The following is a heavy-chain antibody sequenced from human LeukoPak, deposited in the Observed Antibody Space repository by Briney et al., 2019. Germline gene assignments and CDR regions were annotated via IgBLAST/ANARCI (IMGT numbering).Heavy chain of an antibody. Sequence: SRVTISVDTSKNQFSLKLSSVTAADTAVYYCARVGRRIAVAGLRASPFDYWGQGTLVTVSS. D-gene: IGHD6-19*01. V-gene: IGHV4-34*01. CDR3: ARVGRRIAVAGLRASPFDY. J-gene: IGHJ4*02.